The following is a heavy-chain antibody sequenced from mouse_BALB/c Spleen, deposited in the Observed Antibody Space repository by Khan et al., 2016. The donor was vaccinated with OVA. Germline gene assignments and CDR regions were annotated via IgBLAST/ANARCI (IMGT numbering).Heavy chain of an antibody. J-gene: IGHJ3*01. Sequence: EVQRVESGGDLVKPGGSLRLSCAASGFTFSNYGMSWVRQSPDKRLEWVATITSDGYYTYYPDTLKGRFTISRHNAENTLYLQISRLKSEDTAIYYCASHLTGSFAYWGHGTLVTVSA. CDR1: GFTFSNYG. CDR2: ITSDGYYT. V-gene: IGHV5-6*01. D-gene: IGHD4-1*01. CDR3: ASHLTGSFAY.